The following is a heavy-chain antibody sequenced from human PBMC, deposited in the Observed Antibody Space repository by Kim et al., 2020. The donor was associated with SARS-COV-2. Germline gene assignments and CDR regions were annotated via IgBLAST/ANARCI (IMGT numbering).Heavy chain of an antibody. CDR3: ASNDFGSSSYY. V-gene: IGHV3-30*01. J-gene: IGHJ4*02. Sequence: YYADSVKGRFTISRDDSKNTLYLQMNSLRPEETAMYYCASNDFGSSSYYWGQGTLVTVSS. D-gene: IGHD6-6*01.